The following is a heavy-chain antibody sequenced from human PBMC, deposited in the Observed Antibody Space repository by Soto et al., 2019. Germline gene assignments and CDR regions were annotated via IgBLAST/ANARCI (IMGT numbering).Heavy chain of an antibody. CDR1: GFTFGGSA. Sequence: GGSLRLSCAASGFTFGGSAMHWVRQASGKGLEWVGHIRSKTNSYATAYAESVKGRFTISRDDSMNTAYLQMNSLKTEDTAVYFCTRQADAVQWLVVPTDYNFDYWGQGTLVTVSS. J-gene: IGHJ4*02. V-gene: IGHV3-73*01. CDR2: IRSKTNSYAT. CDR3: TRQADAVQWLVVPTDYNFDY. D-gene: IGHD6-19*01.